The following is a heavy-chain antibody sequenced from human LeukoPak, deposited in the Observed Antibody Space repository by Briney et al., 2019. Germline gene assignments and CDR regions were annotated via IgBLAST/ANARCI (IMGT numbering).Heavy chain of an antibody. D-gene: IGHD1-26*01. Sequence: GSLRLSCAASGFTFSSYGMHWVRQAPGKGLEWVAFIRYDGSNKYYADSVKGRFTISRDNSKNTLYLQMNSLRAEDTAVYYCAKEGDYYYYYMDVWGKGTTVTVPS. CDR2: IRYDGSNK. V-gene: IGHV3-30*02. J-gene: IGHJ6*03. CDR3: AKEGDYYYYYMDV. CDR1: GFTFSSYG.